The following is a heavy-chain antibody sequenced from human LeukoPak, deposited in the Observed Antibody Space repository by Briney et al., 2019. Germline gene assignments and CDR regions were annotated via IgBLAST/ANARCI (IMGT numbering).Heavy chain of an antibody. Sequence: ASVKVSCKASGGTFSSYAISWVRQAPGQGLEWMGWMNPNSGNTGYAQKFQGRVTMTRNTSISTAYMELSSLRSEDTAVYYCARGQQGTMMHWGQGTLVTVSS. V-gene: IGHV1-8*02. J-gene: IGHJ4*02. CDR3: ARGQQGTMMH. CDR2: MNPNSGNT. D-gene: IGHD3-22*01. CDR1: GGTFSSYA.